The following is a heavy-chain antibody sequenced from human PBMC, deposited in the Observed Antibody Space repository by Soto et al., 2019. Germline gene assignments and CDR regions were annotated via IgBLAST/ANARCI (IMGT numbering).Heavy chain of an antibody. CDR1: GFTFSDYY. J-gene: IGHJ4*02. CDR2: ISSSGSTI. CDR3: ARTVDIVATGNLGFDY. Sequence: GGSLRLSCAASGFTFSDYYMSWIRQAPGKWLEWVSYISSSGSTIYYADSVKGRFTISRDNAKNSLYLQMNSLRAEDTAVYYCARTVDIVATGNLGFDYWGQGTLVTVSS. V-gene: IGHV3-11*01. D-gene: IGHD5-12*01.